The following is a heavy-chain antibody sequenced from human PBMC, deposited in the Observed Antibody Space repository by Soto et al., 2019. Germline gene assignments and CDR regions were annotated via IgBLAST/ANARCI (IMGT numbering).Heavy chain of an antibody. Sequence: TSETLSLTCTVSGGSVSSGSYYWSWIRQPPGKGLEWIGYIYYSGSTNYNPSLKSRVTISVDTSKNQFSLKLSSVTAADTAVYYCARDLDYGDYFDYWGQGTLVTVSS. CDR1: GGSVSSGSYY. J-gene: IGHJ4*02. V-gene: IGHV4-61*01. CDR3: ARDLDYGDYFDY. CDR2: IYYSGST. D-gene: IGHD4-17*01.